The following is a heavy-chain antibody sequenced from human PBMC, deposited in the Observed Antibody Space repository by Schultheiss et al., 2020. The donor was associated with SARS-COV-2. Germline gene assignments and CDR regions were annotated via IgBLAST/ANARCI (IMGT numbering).Heavy chain of an antibody. Sequence: GGSLRLSCAASGFTVSSNYMSWVRQAPGKGLEWVSVIYSGGSTYYADSVKGRFTISRDNSKNTLYLQMSSLRAEDTAVYYCVKELGYSYGYWGQGTLVTVSS. CDR2: IYSGGST. J-gene: IGHJ4*02. CDR1: GFTVSSNY. V-gene: IGHV3-53*05. D-gene: IGHD5-18*01. CDR3: VKELGYSYGY.